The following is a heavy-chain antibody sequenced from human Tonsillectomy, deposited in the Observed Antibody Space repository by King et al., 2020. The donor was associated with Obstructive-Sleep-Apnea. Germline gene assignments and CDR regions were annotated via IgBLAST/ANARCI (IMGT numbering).Heavy chain of an antibody. CDR3: AKDNGSGYDWAPDYYYGMDV. CDR2: VCGSGGST. D-gene: IGHD5-12*01. J-gene: IGHJ6*02. CDR1: GFTFSSYA. Sequence: VQLVESGGGLVQPGGSLRLSCAASGFTFSSYAMSWVRQAPGKGLEWVSAVCGSGGSTYYAAYVKGRVTISRDNSKNTLYLQMNSLRAEDTAVYYCAKDNGSGYDWAPDYYYGMDVWGQGTTVTVSS. V-gene: IGHV3-23*04.